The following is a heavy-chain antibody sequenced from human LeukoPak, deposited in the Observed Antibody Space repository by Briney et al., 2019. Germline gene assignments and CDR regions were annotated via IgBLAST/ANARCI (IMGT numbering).Heavy chain of an antibody. CDR2: IHTSGST. CDR1: GGSISSGFYY. CDR3: ARDSRGYYDSSGIDY. Sequence: SQTLSLTCTVSGGSISSGFYYWSWIRQPAGKGLEWIGRIHTSGSTNHNPSLKSRVTISVDTSKNQFSLKLSSVTAADTAVYYCARDSRGYYDSSGIDYWGQGTLVTVSS. J-gene: IGHJ4*02. V-gene: IGHV4-61*02. D-gene: IGHD3-22*01.